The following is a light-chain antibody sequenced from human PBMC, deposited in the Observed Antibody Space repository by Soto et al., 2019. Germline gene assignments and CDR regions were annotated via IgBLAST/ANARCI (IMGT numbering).Light chain of an antibody. Sequence: DIQLTQSPSFLSASVGDRVTITCRASLGISIYLAWYQQKPGKAPKLLIYAASTLQSGVPSRFGGSGSGTEFTLTISSLQPEDFATYYCQQLNSYPITFGRGTRLEIK. CDR1: LGISIY. J-gene: IGKJ5*01. V-gene: IGKV1-9*01. CDR3: QQLNSYPIT. CDR2: AAS.